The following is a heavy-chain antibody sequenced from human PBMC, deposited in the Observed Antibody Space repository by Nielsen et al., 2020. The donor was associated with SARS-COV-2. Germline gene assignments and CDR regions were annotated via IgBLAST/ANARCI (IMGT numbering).Heavy chain of an antibody. CDR3: ARVALTGYYGIDY. CDR1: GFTFSSYG. Sequence: GESLKISCAASGFTFSSYGMHWVRQAPGKGLEWVAVISYDGSNKYYADFVKGRFTISRDNSKNTLYLQMNSLRAEDTAVYYCARVALTGYYGIDYWGQGTLVTVSS. CDR2: ISYDGSNK. V-gene: IGHV3-30*19. J-gene: IGHJ4*02. D-gene: IGHD3-9*01.